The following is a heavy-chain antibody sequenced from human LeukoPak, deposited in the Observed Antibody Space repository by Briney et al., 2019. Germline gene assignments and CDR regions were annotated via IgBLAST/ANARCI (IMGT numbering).Heavy chain of an antibody. CDR2: IYPGDSDT. Sequence: GESLHISCNASGYSSTSYGIGWVRQMPGKGLEWMGIIYPGDSDTRYSPSFQGQVTITAGKSISTAYLQWSSLKASDTAMYYCARHLIEGSSWYNDYWGQETLVTVSS. CDR1: GYSSTSYG. CDR3: ARHLIEGSSWYNDY. D-gene: IGHD6-13*01. J-gene: IGHJ4*02. V-gene: IGHV5-51*01.